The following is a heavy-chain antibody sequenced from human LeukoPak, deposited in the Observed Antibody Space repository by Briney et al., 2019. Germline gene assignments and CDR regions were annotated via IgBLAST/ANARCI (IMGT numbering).Heavy chain of an antibody. CDR1: GYTFTSYD. J-gene: IGHJ5*02. CDR2: MNPNSGNT. D-gene: IGHD6-13*01. CDR3: ATLRGEIAAAGTVVWFDP. V-gene: IGHV1-8*01. Sequence: ASVKVSCKASGYTFTSYDINWVRQATGQGLEWMGWMNPNSGNTGYAQKFQGRVTMTRNTSISTAYMELSSLRSEDTAAYYCATLRGEIAAAGTVVWFDPWGQGTLVTVSS.